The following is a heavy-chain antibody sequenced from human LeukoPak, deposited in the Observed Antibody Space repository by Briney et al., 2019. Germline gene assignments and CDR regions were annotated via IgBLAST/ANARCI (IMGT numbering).Heavy chain of an antibody. CDR1: GFTFSSYA. D-gene: IGHD6-6*01. CDR2: ISGSGDNT. CDR3: AKWKYSNSGIDDY. Sequence: GGSLRLSFAASGFTFSSYAMSWVRQVPGKGLEWVSVISGSGDNTYYADSVKGRFTISRDNSKNMLYLQMNSLRAEDTAVYYCAKWKYSNSGIDDYWGQGTLVTVSS. J-gene: IGHJ4*02. V-gene: IGHV3-23*01.